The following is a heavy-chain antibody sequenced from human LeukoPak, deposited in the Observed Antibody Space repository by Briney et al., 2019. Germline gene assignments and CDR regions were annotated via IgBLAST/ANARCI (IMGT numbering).Heavy chain of an antibody. CDR2: IYTSGST. V-gene: IGHV4-4*07. J-gene: IGHJ5*02. Sequence: PSETLSLTCTVSGGSISSYYWSWIRQPAGKGLEWIGRIYTSGSTNYNPSLKSRVTMSVDTSKNQFSLKLSSVTAADTAVYYCARLTEYSSGWYRWFDPWGQGTLVTVSS. D-gene: IGHD6-19*01. CDR1: GGSISSYY. CDR3: ARLTEYSSGWYRWFDP.